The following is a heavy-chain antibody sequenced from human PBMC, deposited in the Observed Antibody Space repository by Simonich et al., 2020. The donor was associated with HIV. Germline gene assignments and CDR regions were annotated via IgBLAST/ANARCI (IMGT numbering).Heavy chain of an antibody. D-gene: IGHD2-2*01. CDR1: GGSFSCYD. CDR2: IDHSGST. J-gene: IGHJ4*02. V-gene: IGHV4-34*01. Sequence: QVQLQQWGAGLLKPSENLSLTCAVYGGSFSCYDWSWIRQPPGKGLEWIGEIDHSGSTNYNPSLKSRVTISVDTSKNQFSLKLSSVTAADTAVYYCARGFYQRLYYFDYWGQGTLVTVSS. CDR3: ARGFYQRLYYFDY.